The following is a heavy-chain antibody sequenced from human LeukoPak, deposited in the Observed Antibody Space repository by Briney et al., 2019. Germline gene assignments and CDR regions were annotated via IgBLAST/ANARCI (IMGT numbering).Heavy chain of an antibody. Sequence: PGGSLRLSCAASGFTFSSYAMSWVRQAPGKGLEWVAVISYDGSNKYYADSVKGRFTISRDNSKNTLYLQMNSLRAEDTAVYYCARDSLDRTAMVRAYFDYWGQGTLVTVSS. CDR1: GFTFSSYA. J-gene: IGHJ4*02. D-gene: IGHD5-18*01. CDR3: ARDSLDRTAMVRAYFDY. V-gene: IGHV3-30*04. CDR2: ISYDGSNK.